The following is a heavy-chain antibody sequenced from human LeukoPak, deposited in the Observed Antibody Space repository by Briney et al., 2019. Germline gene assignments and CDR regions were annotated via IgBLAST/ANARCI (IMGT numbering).Heavy chain of an antibody. CDR2: IRYDGSNK. Sequence: TGGSLRLSCAASGFTLSSYGMHWVRQAPGKGLEWVAFIRYDGSNKYYADSVKGRFTISKDNSKNTLYLQMNSLRAEDTAVYYCAKALVRLGELSLFPFDYWGQGTLVTVSS. CDR1: GFTLSSYG. J-gene: IGHJ4*02. V-gene: IGHV3-30*02. CDR3: AKALVRLGELSLFPFDY. D-gene: IGHD3-16*02.